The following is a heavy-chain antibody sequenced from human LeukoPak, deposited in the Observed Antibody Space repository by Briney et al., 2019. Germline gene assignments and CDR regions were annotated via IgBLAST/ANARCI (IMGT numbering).Heavy chain of an antibody. J-gene: IGHJ4*02. CDR3: ARGRSKANFDY. CDR1: GGTFSSYA. Sequence: ASVKVSCKASGGTFSSYAISWVRQAPGQGLEWMGGIIPIFGTANYAQKFQGRVTITADKSTSTAYMELSSLRSEDTAVYYCARGRSKANFDYWGQGTLVTVSS. D-gene: IGHD4-11*01. V-gene: IGHV1-69*06. CDR2: IIPIFGTA.